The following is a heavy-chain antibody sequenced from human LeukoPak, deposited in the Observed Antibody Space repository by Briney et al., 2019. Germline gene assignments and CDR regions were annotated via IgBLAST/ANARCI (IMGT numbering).Heavy chain of an antibody. J-gene: IGHJ5*02. CDR3: ARGVLKLRRGMGWFDP. CDR1: GYTFTSYA. Sequence: SVKVSCKASGYTFTSYAISWVRQAPGQGLEWMGEIIPIFGTASYAQKFQGRVTITADESTSTAYMELSSLRSEDTAVYYCARGVLKLRRGMGWFDPWGQRTLVTVSS. V-gene: IGHV1-69*13. CDR2: IIPIFGTA. D-gene: IGHD1-7*01.